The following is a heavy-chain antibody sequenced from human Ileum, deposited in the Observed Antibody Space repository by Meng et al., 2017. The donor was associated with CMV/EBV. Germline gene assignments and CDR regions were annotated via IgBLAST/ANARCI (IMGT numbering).Heavy chain of an antibody. CDR3: ARAISGHYYVP. CDR2: INSRGTT. J-gene: IGHJ1*01. CDR1: GGSSSSGDYY. D-gene: IGHD3-22*01. V-gene: IGHV4-30-4*08. Sequence: QVQLHVPGPGPVKPSPTLSPTCTVSGGSSSSGDYYWSWIREPPGKGLEWIGYINSRGTTYYNPSLKSRLTISVDTSNNQFSLILSSVTAADTALYYCARAISGHYYVPWGQGTLVTVSS.